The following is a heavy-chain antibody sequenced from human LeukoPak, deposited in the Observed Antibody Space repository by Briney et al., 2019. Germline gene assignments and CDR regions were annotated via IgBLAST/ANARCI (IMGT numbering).Heavy chain of an antibody. CDR3: ARVRYLYGSGSYRY. V-gene: IGHV1-3*01. CDR2: INAGDGNT. Sequence: ASVKVSCKASGYTFTSYGISWVRQAPGQGLEWMGWINAGDGNTKYSQKFQGRVTITRDTSASTAYMELSSLRSEDTAVYYCARVRYLYGSGSYRYWGQGTLVTVSS. J-gene: IGHJ4*02. D-gene: IGHD3-10*01. CDR1: GYTFTSYG.